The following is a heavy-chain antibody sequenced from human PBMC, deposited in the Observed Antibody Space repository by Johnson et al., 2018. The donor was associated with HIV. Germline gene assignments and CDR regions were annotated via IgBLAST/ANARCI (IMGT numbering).Heavy chain of an antibody. Sequence: QVQLVESGGGVVQPGRSLRLSCAASGFTFSSYGMHWVRQAPGKGLEGVAVVSYHGSNKYYADSVKGRFTISRDNAKNSLYLQMNSLRAEDTAVFHCAREMAWEDAFDIWGQGTMVTVSS. J-gene: IGHJ3*02. CDR1: GFTFSSYG. CDR3: AREMAWEDAFDI. V-gene: IGHV3-30*03. CDR2: VSYHGSNK. D-gene: IGHD5-24*01.